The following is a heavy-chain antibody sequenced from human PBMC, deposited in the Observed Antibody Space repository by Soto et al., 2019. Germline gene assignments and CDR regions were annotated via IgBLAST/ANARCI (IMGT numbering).Heavy chain of an antibody. CDR3: ARDKRDLRFLEWSYYFDY. D-gene: IGHD3-3*01. V-gene: IGHV3-30-3*01. Sequence: QVQLVESGGGVVQPGRSLRLSCADSGFTFSSYAMHWVRQAPGKGLEWVAVISYDGSNKYYADSVKGRFTISRDNSKNTLYLQMNSLRAVDTAVYYCARDKRDLRFLEWSYYFDYWGQGTLVTVSS. J-gene: IGHJ4*02. CDR1: GFTFSSYA. CDR2: ISYDGSNK.